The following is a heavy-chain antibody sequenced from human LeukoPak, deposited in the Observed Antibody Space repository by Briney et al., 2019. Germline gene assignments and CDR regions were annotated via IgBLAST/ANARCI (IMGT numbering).Heavy chain of an antibody. V-gene: IGHV4-4*02. J-gene: IGHJ1*01. CDR2: VHLSGAT. Sequence: SGTLSLTCAVSGVSITTTNWWSWGRPPPGKGLEWIGEVHLSGATNYNPSLESRVSMSIDKSRNHLSLEVTSVTAADTAIYYCTRESGAFSPFCFWGQGTLLTVSS. D-gene: IGHD1-26*01. CDR1: GVSITTTNW. CDR3: TRESGAFSPFCF.